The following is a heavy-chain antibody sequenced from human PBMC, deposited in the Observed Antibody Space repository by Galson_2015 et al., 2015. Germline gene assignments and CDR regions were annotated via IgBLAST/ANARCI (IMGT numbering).Heavy chain of an antibody. J-gene: IGHJ4*02. CDR2: INHSGST. V-gene: IGHV4-34*01. CDR3: ARSPDSSSARRRLDY. Sequence: SETLSLTCAVYGGSFSGYYWSWIRQPPGKGLEWIGEINHSGSTNYNPSLKSRVTISVDTSKNQFSLKLSSVTAADTAVYYCARSPDSSSARRRLDYWGQGTLVTVSS. CDR1: GGSFSGYY. D-gene: IGHD6-6*01.